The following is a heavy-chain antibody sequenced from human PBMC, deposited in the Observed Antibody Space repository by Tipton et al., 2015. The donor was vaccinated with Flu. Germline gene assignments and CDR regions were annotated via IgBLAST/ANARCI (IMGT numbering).Heavy chain of an antibody. Sequence: SLRLSSAASGFTVSSNYMSWVRQAPGKGLEWVSVIYSGGSTYYADSVKGRFTISRDNSKNTLYLQMNSLRAEDTAVYYCARVPPRQAAAGALDYWGQGTLVTVSS. CDR3: ARVPPRQAAAGALDY. CDR2: IYSGGST. D-gene: IGHD6-13*01. V-gene: IGHV3-53*01. J-gene: IGHJ4*02. CDR1: GFTVSSNY.